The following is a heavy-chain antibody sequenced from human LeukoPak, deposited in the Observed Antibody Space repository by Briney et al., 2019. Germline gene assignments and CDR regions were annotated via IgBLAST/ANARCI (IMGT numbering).Heavy chain of an antibody. Sequence: SGTVSLTCIVSGGSISSSSYNWGWIRQSPGKGLEWIGSIYYSGSTYYNPSLKSRLTISVDTSKNQFSLKLSSVTAADTAVYYCARTYYDILTGYWGDRAFDYWGQGTLVTVSS. J-gene: IGHJ4*02. V-gene: IGHV4-39*07. D-gene: IGHD3-9*01. CDR1: GGSISSSSYN. CDR2: IYYSGST. CDR3: ARTYYDILTGYWGDRAFDY.